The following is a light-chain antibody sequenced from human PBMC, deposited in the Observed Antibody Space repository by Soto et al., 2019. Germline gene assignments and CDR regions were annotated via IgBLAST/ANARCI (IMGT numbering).Light chain of an antibody. Sequence: QSALTQPPSASGSPGQSVTISCTGTSSDVGGYNYVSWYQQHPGKAPKLMIYEVSKRPSGVPDRFSGSRSGSTASLTVSGLQAEDEAEYFCSSYAGSNTVVFGGGTKLTVL. CDR3: SSYAGSNTVV. CDR2: EVS. J-gene: IGLJ2*01. V-gene: IGLV2-8*01. CDR1: SSDVGGYNY.